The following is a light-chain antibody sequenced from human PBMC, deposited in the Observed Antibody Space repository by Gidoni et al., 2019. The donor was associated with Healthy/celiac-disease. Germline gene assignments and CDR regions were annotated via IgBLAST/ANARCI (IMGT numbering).Light chain of an antibody. Sequence: DIQMTQSPSSLSAAVVDRVTITCRESQSIISYLNWYQQKPGKAPKLLIYAASSLQSGVPSRFSGSGSGTDFTLTISSLQPEDFATYYCQQSYSTPRTFGQGTKLEIK. J-gene: IGKJ1*01. CDR3: QQSYSTPRT. CDR2: AAS. V-gene: IGKV1-39*01. CDR1: QSIISY.